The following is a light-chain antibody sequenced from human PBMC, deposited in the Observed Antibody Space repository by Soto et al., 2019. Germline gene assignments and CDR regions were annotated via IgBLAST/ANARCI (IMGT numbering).Light chain of an antibody. CDR1: QTISGF. J-gene: IGKJ4*01. V-gene: IGKV3-11*01. CDR3: QQRTNWLT. Sequence: EIVLTQSPATLSLSPGERATLSCTASQTISGFLAWYRQKPGQAPWLLIYDASNRATGIPARFSGSGSGTDFTLTISSLEPEDFAVYYCQQRTNWLTFGGGTKV. CDR2: DAS.